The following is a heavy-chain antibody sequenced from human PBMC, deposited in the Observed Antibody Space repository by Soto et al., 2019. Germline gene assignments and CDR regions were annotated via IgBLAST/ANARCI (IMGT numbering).Heavy chain of an antibody. CDR3: ARFQDYGDYFDY. Sequence: YTLHGVRKTNGQRLEWMGWINAGNGNTKYSQKFQGRVTITRDTSASTAYMELSSLRSEDTVVYYCARFQDYGDYFDYWGQGTLVSVSS. D-gene: IGHD4-17*01. V-gene: IGHV1-3*01. CDR2: INAGNGNT. J-gene: IGHJ4*02. CDR1: YT.